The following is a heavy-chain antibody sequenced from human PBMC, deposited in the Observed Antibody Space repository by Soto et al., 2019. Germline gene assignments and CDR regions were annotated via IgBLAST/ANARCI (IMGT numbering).Heavy chain of an antibody. V-gene: IGHV3-23*01. J-gene: IGHJ4*02. Sequence: EAQLLESGGGLVQPGGSLRLSCAASGFSFSNYGLNWVRQAPGKGLEWVSGMSGSTGTTDYADSVKGRFTISRDNLKNTLYVQMNSLRGEDTGVYYCARGRFGRGWESWGQGTLVAVSS. CDR2: MSGSTGTT. CDR3: ARGRFGRGWES. CDR1: GFSFSNYG. D-gene: IGHD6-19*01.